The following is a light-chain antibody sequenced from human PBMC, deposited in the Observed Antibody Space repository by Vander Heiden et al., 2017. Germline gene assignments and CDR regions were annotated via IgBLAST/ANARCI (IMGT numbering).Light chain of an antibody. CDR1: SSNVADNF. V-gene: IGLV1-51*01. CDR3: ATWDIGLSAVV. Sequence: QSILTPPPSVPAAPAQRVTISCAGSSSNVADNFVSWYQQLPGTAPKLLIYDTQKLPSGIPDRFSGSKSGTSATLDITGLQTGDEADYYCATWDIGLSAVVFGGGTKVTVL. CDR2: DTQ. J-gene: IGLJ2*01.